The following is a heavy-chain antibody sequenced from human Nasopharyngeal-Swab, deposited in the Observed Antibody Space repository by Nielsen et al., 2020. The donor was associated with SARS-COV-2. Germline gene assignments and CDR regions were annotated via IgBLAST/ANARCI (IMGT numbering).Heavy chain of an antibody. Sequence: SETLSLTCTVSGGSISSGSIRSYYWSWIRQPPGKGLEWIGYFSYTGITNYNPSLKSRVTISVDMSKNQFSLKLSSVAAADMAVYYCAREVVGGLVDSWGQGTLVTVSS. CDR1: GGSISSGSIRSYY. D-gene: IGHD1-26*01. V-gene: IGHV4-61*01. CDR3: AREVVGGLVDS. J-gene: IGHJ4*02. CDR2: FSYTGIT.